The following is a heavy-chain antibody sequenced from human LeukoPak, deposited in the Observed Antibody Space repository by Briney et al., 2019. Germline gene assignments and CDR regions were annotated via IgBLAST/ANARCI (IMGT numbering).Heavy chain of an antibody. CDR3: ASFPLGGTTVVTPGAYFQH. V-gene: IGHV4-31*03. J-gene: IGHJ1*01. D-gene: IGHD4-23*01. CDR1: GGSISSGGYY. CDR2: IYYSGST. Sequence: SQTLSLTCTVSGGSISSGGYYWSWIRQHPGKGLEWIGYIYYSGSTYYNPSLKSRVTISVDTSKNQFSLKLSSVTAADTAVYYCASFPLGGTTVVTPGAYFQHWGQGTLVTVSS.